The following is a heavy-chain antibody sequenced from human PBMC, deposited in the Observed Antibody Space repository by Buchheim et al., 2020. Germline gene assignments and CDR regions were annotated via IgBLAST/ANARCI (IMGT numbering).Heavy chain of an antibody. CDR2: VSESGNT. J-gene: IGHJ4*02. CDR3: ASLSKDF. CDR1: GGSISSSDW. Sequence: QVQLQESGPGLVKPSGTLSLTCAVSGGSISSSDWWNWVRQPPGKGLEWVGEVSESGNTHYLPSLKSRVTMSVDKSLNQSSLNLHSVTAADTAVYYCASLSKDFWGQGTL. V-gene: IGHV4-4*02.